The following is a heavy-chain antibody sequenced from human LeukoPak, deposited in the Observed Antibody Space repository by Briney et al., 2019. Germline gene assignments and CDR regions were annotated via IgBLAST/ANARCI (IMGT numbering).Heavy chain of an antibody. J-gene: IGHJ4*02. D-gene: IGHD6-13*01. CDR1: GFTFSDYY. CDR3: AKSFWKQQLPSGIFDS. Sequence: KSGGSLRLSCAASGFTFSDYYMSWIRQAPGKGLEWVSYISSSGSTTYYADSVKGRFTISRDNSKNTLYLQMNSLRAEDTAVYFCAKSFWKQQLPSGIFDSWGQGTLVTVSS. V-gene: IGHV3-11*01. CDR2: ISSSGSTT.